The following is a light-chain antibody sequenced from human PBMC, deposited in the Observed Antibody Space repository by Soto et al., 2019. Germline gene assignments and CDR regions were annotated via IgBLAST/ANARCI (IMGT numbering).Light chain of an antibody. CDR3: LQYGMSPYT. CDR1: QSVSSSY. V-gene: IGKV3-20*01. J-gene: IGKJ2*01. Sequence: EIVLTQSPGTLSLSPGERATLSCRASQSVSSSYLAWYQQKPGQAPRPLIYGASSRATAIPDRFSGSGSGTDFTLTISRLEPEDFAVYYCLQYGMSPYTFGQGTKLEIK. CDR2: GAS.